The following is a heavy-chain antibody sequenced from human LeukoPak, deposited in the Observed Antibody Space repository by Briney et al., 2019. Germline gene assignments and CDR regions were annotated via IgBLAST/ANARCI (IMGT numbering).Heavy chain of an antibody. CDR2: ISASGSST. CDR3: AKSHYYGSGSYDC. Sequence: GGSLRLSCAASGFTFSSYAMSWVRQAPGKGLEWVSTISASGSSTYYADSVKGRFTLSRDNSKNTLYLQMNSLRAEDTAVYYCAKSHYYGSGSYDCWGQGTLVTVSS. J-gene: IGHJ4*02. D-gene: IGHD3-10*01. V-gene: IGHV3-23*01. CDR1: GFTFSSYA.